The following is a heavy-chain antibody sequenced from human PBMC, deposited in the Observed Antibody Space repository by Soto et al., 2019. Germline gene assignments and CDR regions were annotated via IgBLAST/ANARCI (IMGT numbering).Heavy chain of an antibody. V-gene: IGHV4-31*03. CDR2: IYYSGST. CDR3: AREGRGYSGYDYKAFDI. Sequence: QVQLQESGPGLEKPSQTLSLTCTVSGGSISSGGYYWSWIRQHPGKGLEWIGYIYYSGSTYYNPSLKSRVTISVDTSKNQFSLKLSSVTGADTAVYYCAREGRGYSGYDYKAFDIWGQGTMVTVSS. CDR1: GGSISSGGYY. J-gene: IGHJ3*02. D-gene: IGHD5-12*01.